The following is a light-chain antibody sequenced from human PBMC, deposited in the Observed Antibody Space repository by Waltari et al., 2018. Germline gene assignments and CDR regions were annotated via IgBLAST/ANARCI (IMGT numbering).Light chain of an antibody. Sequence: QSVLTQPPSVSAAPGQKVTISCPRSSSNIGTAYVSWYQQLPGTAPKLFIYENNKRPSGIPDRFSGSKSGTSATLGITGLQTGDEADYYCGTWDTSLSALIFGGGTKLTVL. CDR2: ENN. CDR1: SSNIGTAY. V-gene: IGLV1-51*02. J-gene: IGLJ2*01. CDR3: GTWDTSLSALI.